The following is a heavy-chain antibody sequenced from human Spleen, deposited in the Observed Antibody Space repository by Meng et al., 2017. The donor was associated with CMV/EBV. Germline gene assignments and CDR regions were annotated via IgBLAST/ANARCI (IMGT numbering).Heavy chain of an antibody. D-gene: IGHD6-13*01. CDR1: GFTFSSYS. CDR2: ISSSSSYI. CDR3: ARGAAAGNRWFDP. V-gene: IGHV3-21*01. J-gene: IGHJ5*02. Sequence: CAASGFTFSSYSMNWVRQAPGKGLEWVSSISSSSSYIYYADSVKGRFTISRDNAKNSLYLQMNSLRAEDTAVYYCARGAAAGNRWFDPWGQGTLVTVSS.